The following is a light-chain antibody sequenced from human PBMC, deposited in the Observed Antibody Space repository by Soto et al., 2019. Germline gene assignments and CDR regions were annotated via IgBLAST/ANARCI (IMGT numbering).Light chain of an antibody. V-gene: IGKV1-5*01. CDR1: QSLNSL. CDR2: DAS. Sequence: DIQMTQSPSTLSASVGDRVTITCRASQSLNSLLAWYQQKPGRAPKLLIYDASTLQAGVTSRFSGDGSGTEFTLTIRSLQPEDFATYFCQQLHTYPLTFGGGTKVDIK. CDR3: QQLHTYPLT. J-gene: IGKJ4*01.